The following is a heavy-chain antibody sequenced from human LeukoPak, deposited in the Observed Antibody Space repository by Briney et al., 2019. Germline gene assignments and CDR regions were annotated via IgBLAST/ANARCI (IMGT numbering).Heavy chain of an antibody. CDR3: ARRKAVAAAFDY. CDR1: GGSISSYY. D-gene: IGHD6-19*01. V-gene: IGHV4-59*08. Sequence: PSETLSLTCTVSGGSISSYYWSWIRQPPGKGLEWIGYIYYSGSTNYNPSLKSRVTISVDTSKNQFSLKLSSVTAADTAVYYCARRKAVAAAFDYWGQGTLVTVSS. CDR2: IYYSGST. J-gene: IGHJ4*02.